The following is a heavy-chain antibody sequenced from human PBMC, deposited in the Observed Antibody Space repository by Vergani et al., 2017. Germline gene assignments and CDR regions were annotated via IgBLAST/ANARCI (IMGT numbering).Heavy chain of an antibody. CDR2: MNPNSGNT. V-gene: IGHV1-8*03. Sequence: QVQLVQSGSELKKPGASVKVSCKASGYTFTSYDINWVRQATGQGLEWMGWMNPNSGNTGYAQKFQGRVTITRNTSISTAYMELSSLRSEDTAVYYCARGRRGKITMVRGVPNWFDPWGQGTLVTVSS. CDR3: ARGRRGKITMVRGVPNWFDP. D-gene: IGHD3-10*01. CDR1: GYTFTSYD. J-gene: IGHJ5*02.